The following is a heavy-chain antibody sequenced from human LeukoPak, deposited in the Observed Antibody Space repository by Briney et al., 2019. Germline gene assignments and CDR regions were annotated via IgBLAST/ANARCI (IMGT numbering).Heavy chain of an antibody. J-gene: IGHJ3*02. V-gene: IGHV1-69*13. CDR1: GGTFSSYA. CDR2: IIPIFGTA. D-gene: IGHD3-10*01. Sequence: ASVKVSCKASGGTFSSYAISWVRQAPGQGLEWMGGIIPIFGTANYAQKFQGRVTITADESTSTAYMELSSLRSEDTAVYYCAMGIGDRGSNAFDIWGQGTMVTVSS. CDR3: AMGIGDRGSNAFDI.